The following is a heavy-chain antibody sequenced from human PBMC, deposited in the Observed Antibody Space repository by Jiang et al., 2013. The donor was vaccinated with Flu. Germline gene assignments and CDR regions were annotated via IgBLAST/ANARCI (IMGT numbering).Heavy chain of an antibody. J-gene: IGHJ3*02. Sequence: GAEVKKPGASVKVSCKASGYTFTSYYMHWVRQAPGQGLEWMGIINPSGGSTSYAQKFQGRVTMARDTSTSTVYMELSSLRSEDTAVYYCARDRVVPAAISAFDIWGQGTMVTVSS. CDR3: ARDRVVPAAISAFDI. V-gene: IGHV1-46*01. D-gene: IGHD2-2*02. CDR2: INPSGGST. CDR1: GYTFTSYY.